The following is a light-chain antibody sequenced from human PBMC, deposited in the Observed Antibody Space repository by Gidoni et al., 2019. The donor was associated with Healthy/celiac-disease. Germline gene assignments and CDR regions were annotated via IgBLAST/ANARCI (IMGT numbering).Light chain of an antibody. J-gene: IGLJ3*02. CDR1: TGAVTSGYY. V-gene: IGLV7-43*01. Sequence: QTVVTQEPSLTVSPGETVTLTCASSTGAVTSGYYQNWFQQKPGQAPRALIYSTSNKHPWTPARFSGSLLGGKAALTLSGGQPEDDAEYYCLLYYGGARVFGGGTKLTVL. CDR3: LLYYGGARV. CDR2: STS.